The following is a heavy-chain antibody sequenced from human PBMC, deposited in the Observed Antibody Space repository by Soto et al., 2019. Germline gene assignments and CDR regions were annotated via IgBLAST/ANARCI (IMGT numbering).Heavy chain of an antibody. CDR1: GYTFTSYG. Sequence: QVQLVQSGAEVKKPGASVKVSCKASGYTFTSYGISWVRQAPGQGLEWMGWISAYNGNTNYAQKRQGRVTMTTDTSTSTAYMELRSLRSDDTAVYYCAREGEECSGGSCYYYYYGMDVWGQGTTVTVSS. CDR2: ISAYNGNT. V-gene: IGHV1-18*01. D-gene: IGHD2-15*01. CDR3: AREGEECSGGSCYYYYYGMDV. J-gene: IGHJ6*02.